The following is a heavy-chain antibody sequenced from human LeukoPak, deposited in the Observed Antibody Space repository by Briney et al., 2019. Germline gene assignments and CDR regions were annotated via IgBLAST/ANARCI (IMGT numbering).Heavy chain of an antibody. CDR3: ARVPTLRVVTTPTYFDY. CDR1: AFTFSSYT. Sequence: GSLRLSCAASAFTFSSYTMNWVRQAPGKGLEWIGYINYSGSTNYNPSLKSRVTISADTSKNQFSLKLSSVTAADTAVYYCARVPTLRVVTTPTYFDYWGQGTPVTVSS. J-gene: IGHJ4*02. D-gene: IGHD2-21*02. CDR2: INYSGST. V-gene: IGHV4-59*01.